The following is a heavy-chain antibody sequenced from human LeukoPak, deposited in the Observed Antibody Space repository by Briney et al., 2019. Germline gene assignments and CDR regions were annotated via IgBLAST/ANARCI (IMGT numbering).Heavy chain of an antibody. CDR3: ARRVDILAGYGWFDP. J-gene: IGHJ5*02. Sequence: SETLSLTCTVSGGSISSYYWSWIRQPAGKGLERSGYIYYSGSTNYNPSLKSRVTISVDTSKNQFSLKLSSVTAADTAVYYCARRVDILAGYGWFDPWGQGTLVTVSS. D-gene: IGHD3-9*01. CDR1: GGSISSYY. CDR2: IYYSGST. V-gene: IGHV4-59*08.